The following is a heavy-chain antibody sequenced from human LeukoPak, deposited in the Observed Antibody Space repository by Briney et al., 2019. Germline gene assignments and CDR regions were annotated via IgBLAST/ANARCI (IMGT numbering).Heavy chain of an antibody. CDR1: GDSLSSYY. Sequence: PSETVSLTCTVSGDSLSSYYWSWLRQPPGKGLEWIGYIYYSGSTKYNPSLKSRVTISVDTSKNQLSLKLSSVTAADTAVYYCAKVIVGAGIDYWGQGTLVTVS. D-gene: IGHD1-26*01. J-gene: IGHJ4*02. CDR2: IYYSGST. V-gene: IGHV4-59*01. CDR3: AKVIVGAGIDY.